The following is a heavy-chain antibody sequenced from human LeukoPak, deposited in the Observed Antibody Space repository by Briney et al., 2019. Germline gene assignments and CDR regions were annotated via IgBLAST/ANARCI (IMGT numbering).Heavy chain of an antibody. CDR3: ARGGRVNHSYGLVSYYFDY. Sequence: ASVKVSFKASGYTFTSYDINWVRQATGQGLEWMGWMNPNSGNTGYAQKFQGGVTMTRNTSISTAYMELSSLRSEDTAVYYCARGGRVNHSYGLVSYYFDYWGQGTLVTVSS. CDR2: MNPNSGNT. D-gene: IGHD5-18*01. V-gene: IGHV1-8*01. J-gene: IGHJ4*02. CDR1: GYTFTSYD.